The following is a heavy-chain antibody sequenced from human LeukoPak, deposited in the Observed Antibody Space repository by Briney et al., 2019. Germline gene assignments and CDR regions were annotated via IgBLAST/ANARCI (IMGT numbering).Heavy chain of an antibody. CDR3: ARYSSSSGGASYYFDY. D-gene: IGHD6-6*01. J-gene: IGHJ4*01. CDR1: GFTLRNYW. V-gene: IGHV3-74*01. Sequence: GGSLRLSCAASGFTLRNYWMHWVRHVPGKRLVWVSRISGDGSVTNYADSVKGRFTISRDNAKNTLFLQINSLRAEDTAVYYCARYSSSSGGASYYFDYWGHGTLVTVSS. CDR2: ISGDGSVT.